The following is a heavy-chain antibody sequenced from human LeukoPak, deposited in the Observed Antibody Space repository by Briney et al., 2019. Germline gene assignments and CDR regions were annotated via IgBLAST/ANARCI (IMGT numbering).Heavy chain of an antibody. D-gene: IGHD2-15*01. V-gene: IGHV3-23*01. CDR1: GFTFSNAW. CDR3: AKDRGYCSGGSCYNAFDI. CDR2: ISGSGGST. Sequence: PGGSLRLSCAASGFTFSNAWMSWVRQAPGEGLEWVSAISGSGGSTYYADSVKGRFTVSRDNSKNTVYLQMNSLRAEDTAVYYCAKDRGYCSGGSCYNAFDIWGQGTMVTVSS. J-gene: IGHJ3*02.